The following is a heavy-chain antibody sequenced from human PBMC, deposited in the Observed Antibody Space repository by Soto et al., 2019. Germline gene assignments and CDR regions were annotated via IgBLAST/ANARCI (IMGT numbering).Heavy chain of an antibody. Sequence: GWSLRLSCAASGFTFDTYWMNLVRQAPGKGPEWLSGINSDGTISSYADSVKGRFTISRDNARDTLSLQMNSLRADDTAVYYCARLSGDHSAFFYYGMEAWGEGTTVTVS. CDR3: ARLSGDHSAFFYYGMEA. V-gene: IGHV3-74*01. CDR1: GFTFDTYW. CDR2: INSDGTIS. J-gene: IGHJ6*02. D-gene: IGHD2-21*01.